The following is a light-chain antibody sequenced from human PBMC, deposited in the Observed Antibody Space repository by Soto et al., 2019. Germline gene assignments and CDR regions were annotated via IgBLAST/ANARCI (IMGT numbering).Light chain of an antibody. V-gene: IGKV1-39*01. CDR3: QQSYSTPQT. J-gene: IGKJ2*01. Sequence: DIQMTQSPSSLSASVGDRVTITCRASQGISSYLNWYQQKPGKAPKLLIYAASSLQSGVPSRFSGSGSGTDFTLTISSLQPEDFATYYCQQSYSTPQTFGQGTKLEI. CDR2: AAS. CDR1: QGISSY.